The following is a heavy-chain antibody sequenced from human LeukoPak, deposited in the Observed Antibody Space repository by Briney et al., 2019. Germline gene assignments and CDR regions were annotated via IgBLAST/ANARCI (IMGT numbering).Heavy chain of an antibody. V-gene: IGHV3-9*01. J-gene: IGHJ4*02. CDR3: AKDGYSYGNYFDY. CDR1: GFTFSSYR. Sequence: AGGSLRLSCAASGFTFSSYRMNWVRQAPGKGLEWVSGISWNSGSIGYADSVKGRFTISRDNAKNSLYLQMNSLRAEDTALYYCAKDGYSYGNYFDYWAQGTLVTVSS. D-gene: IGHD5-18*01. CDR2: ISWNSGSI.